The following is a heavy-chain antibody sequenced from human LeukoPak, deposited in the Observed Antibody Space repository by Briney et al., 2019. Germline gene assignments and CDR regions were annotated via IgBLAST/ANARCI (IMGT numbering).Heavy chain of an antibody. CDR3: AKGGSRGVIIRFDY. J-gene: IGHJ4*02. CDR1: GFTFSSYA. V-gene: IGHV3-23*01. D-gene: IGHD3-10*01. Sequence: GGSLRLSCAASGFTFSSYAMSWVRQAQGKGLEWVSAISGSGGSTYYADSVKGRFTISRDNSKNTLYLQMNSLRAEDTAVYYCAKGGSRGVIIRFDYWGQGTLVTVSS. CDR2: ISGSGGST.